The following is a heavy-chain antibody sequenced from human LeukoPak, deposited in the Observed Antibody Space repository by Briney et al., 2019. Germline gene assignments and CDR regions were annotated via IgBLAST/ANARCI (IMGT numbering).Heavy chain of an antibody. V-gene: IGHV3-11*01. CDR3: ARLPLYDSSDTYYYYYYGMDV. CDR2: ISSSGSTI. CDR1: GFTFSDYY. J-gene: IGHJ6*02. Sequence: PGGSLRLSCAASGFTFSDYYMSWIRQAPGKALEWVSYISSSGSTIYYADSVKGRFTISRDNAENSLYLQMNSLRAEDTAVYYCARLPLYDSSDTYYYYYYGMDVWGQGTTVTVSS. D-gene: IGHD3-22*01.